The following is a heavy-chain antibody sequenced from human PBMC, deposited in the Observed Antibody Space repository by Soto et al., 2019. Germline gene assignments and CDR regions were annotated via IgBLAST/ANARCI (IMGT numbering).Heavy chain of an antibody. J-gene: IGHJ5*02. D-gene: IGHD2-15*01. CDR1: GGSFSGYY. V-gene: IGHV4-34*01. CDR2: INHSGST. CDR3: ARESIVVVVAARRVYNWFDP. Sequence: SETLSLTCAVYGGSFSGYYWSWIRQPPGKGLEWIGEINHSGSTNYNPSLKSRVTISVDTSKNQFSLKLSSVTAADTAAYYCARESIVVVVAARRVYNWFDPWGQGTLVTVSS.